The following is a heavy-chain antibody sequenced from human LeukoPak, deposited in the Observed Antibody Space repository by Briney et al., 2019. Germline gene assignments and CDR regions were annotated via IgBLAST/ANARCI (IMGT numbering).Heavy chain of an antibody. Sequence: SETLSLTCTVSGGSISSYYWTWIRQPPGKGLEWIGTMYHSGSTYYTPSLQSRVIISIDTSTNEVSLRLTSVTATDTAVYFCARAPRQSSWYDSWGQGTLVTVSS. CDR3: ARAPRQSSWYDS. CDR1: GGSISSYY. V-gene: IGHV4-59*08. CDR2: MYHSGST. D-gene: IGHD6-13*01. J-gene: IGHJ5*01.